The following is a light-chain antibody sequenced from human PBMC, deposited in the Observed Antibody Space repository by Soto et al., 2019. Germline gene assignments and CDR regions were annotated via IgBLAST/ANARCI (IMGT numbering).Light chain of an antibody. CDR1: QSVSVNS. Sequence: EIVLTQSPGTLSLSPGERATLSCRASQSVSVNSLAWYQQKGGQAPRLLIYAASTRATGVPDRFSGTGSGTDFALDISRLETDDSAVYYCQQYGGSPFTFGHGTKVDIK. CDR2: AAS. CDR3: QQYGGSPFT. J-gene: IGKJ3*01. V-gene: IGKV3-20*01.